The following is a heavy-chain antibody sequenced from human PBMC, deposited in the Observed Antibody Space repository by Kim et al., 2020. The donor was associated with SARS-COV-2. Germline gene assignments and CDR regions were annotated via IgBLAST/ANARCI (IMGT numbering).Heavy chain of an antibody. CDR1: GGSISSGDYY. CDR3: AGGFWSGYYFYYYYGMDV. Sequence: SETLSLTCTVSGGSISSGDYYWSWIRQPPGKGLEWIGYIYYSGSTYYNPSLKSRVTISVDTSKNQFSLKLSSVTAADTAVYYCAGGFWSGYYFYYYYGMDVWGQGTTVTVSS. CDR2: IYYSGST. V-gene: IGHV4-30-4*01. J-gene: IGHJ6*02. D-gene: IGHD3-3*01.